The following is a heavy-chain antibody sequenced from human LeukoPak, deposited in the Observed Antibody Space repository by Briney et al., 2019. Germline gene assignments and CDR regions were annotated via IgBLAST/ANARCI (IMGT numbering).Heavy chain of an antibody. CDR2: ISAYNGNT. CDR1: GYTFTSYD. CDR3: ARFDYGDGH. J-gene: IGHJ4*02. D-gene: IGHD4-17*01. Sequence: VASVKVSCKASGYTFTSYDINWVRQATGQGLEWMGWISAYNGNTNYAQKLQGRVTMTTDTSTSTAYMELRSLRSDDTAVYYCARFDYGDGHWGQGTLVTVSS. V-gene: IGHV1-18*01.